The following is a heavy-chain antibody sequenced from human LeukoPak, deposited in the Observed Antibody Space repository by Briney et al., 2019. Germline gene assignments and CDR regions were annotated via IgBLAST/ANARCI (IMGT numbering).Heavy chain of an antibody. CDR3: ARLFYLDYFDY. V-gene: IGHV4-59*01. D-gene: IGHD3-3*01. Sequence: PSETLSLTCTVSGGSISSYYWSWIRQPPGKGLEWIGYIYYSGSTNYNPSLKSRVTISVDTSKNQFSLKLSSVTAADTAVYYCARLFYLDYFDYWGQGTLVTVSS. CDR1: GGSISSYY. CDR2: IYYSGST. J-gene: IGHJ4*02.